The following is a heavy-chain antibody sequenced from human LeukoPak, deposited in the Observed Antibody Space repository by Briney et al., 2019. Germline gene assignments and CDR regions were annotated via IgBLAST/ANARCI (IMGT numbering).Heavy chain of an antibody. Sequence: GGSLRLSCTASGFTVSSNYMTWVRQAPGKGPEWVSLIYSGGTTYYADSVKGRFTISRDSSKNTLYLQMNSLRADDTAVYYFARXRAXSXKDAFDIWGXGTMVTVSS. CDR2: IYSGGTT. D-gene: IGHD5-24*01. V-gene: IGHV3-53*01. J-gene: IGHJ3*02. CDR1: GFTVSSNY. CDR3: ARXRAXSXKDAFDI.